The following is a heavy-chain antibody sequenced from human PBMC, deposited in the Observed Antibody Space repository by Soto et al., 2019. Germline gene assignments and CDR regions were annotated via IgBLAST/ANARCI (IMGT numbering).Heavy chain of an antibody. V-gene: IGHV3-30*02. CDR2: IWYDGSNK. J-gene: IGHJ4*01. D-gene: IGHD3-22*01. CDR1: GFTFSSYG. CDR3: AKDTYYHDSSGYYVFDY. Sequence: GGSLRLSCAASGFTFSSYGMHWVRQVPGKGLEWVAVIWYDGSNKQYGDSVKGRLTMSRDNSKNTVHLQMSSLRVEDTAVYYCAKDTYYHDSSGYYVFDYWGQGTLVTVSS.